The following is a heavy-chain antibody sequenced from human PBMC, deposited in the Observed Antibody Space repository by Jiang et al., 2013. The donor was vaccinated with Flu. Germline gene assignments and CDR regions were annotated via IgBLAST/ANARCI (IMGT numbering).Heavy chain of an antibody. CDR2: IYYSGST. D-gene: IGHD2-2*01. CDR3: ARVSGYCSSTSCSDAFDI. V-gene: IGHV4-31*02. Sequence: KGLEWIGYIYYSGSTYYNPSLKSRVTISVDTSKNQFSLKLSSVTAADTAVYYCARVSGYCSSTSCSDAFDIWGQGTMVTVSS. J-gene: IGHJ3*02.